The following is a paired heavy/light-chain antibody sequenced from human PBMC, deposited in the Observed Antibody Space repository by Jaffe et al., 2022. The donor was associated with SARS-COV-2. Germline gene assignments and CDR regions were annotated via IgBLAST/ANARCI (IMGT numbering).Heavy chain of an antibody. D-gene: IGHD2-2*01. V-gene: IGHV2-70*01. CDR1: GFSLSTSGMC. CDR2: IDWDDDK. Sequence: QVTLRESGPALVKPTQTLTLTCTFSGFSLSTSGMCVSWIRQPPGKALEWLALIDWDDDKYYSTSLKTRLTISKDTSKNQVVLTMTNMDPVDTATYYCARTLGYCSSTSCLPYYYYGMDVWGQGTTVTVSS. CDR3: ARTLGYCSSTSCLPYYYYGMDV. J-gene: IGHJ6*02.
Light chain of an antibody. J-gene: IGKJ3*01. Sequence: DIQLTQSPSFLSASVGDRVTITCRASQGISSYLAWYQQKPGKAPKLLIYAASTLQSGVPSRFSGSGSGTEFTLTISSLQPEDFATYYCQQLNSYPLFTFGPGTKVDIK. CDR1: QGISSY. CDR3: QQLNSYPLFT. V-gene: IGKV1-9*01. CDR2: AAS.